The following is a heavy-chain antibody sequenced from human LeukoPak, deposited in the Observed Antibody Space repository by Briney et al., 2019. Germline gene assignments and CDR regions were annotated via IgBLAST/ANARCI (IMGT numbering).Heavy chain of an antibody. CDR3: ARSDGYGLVGI. D-gene: IGHD3-10*01. CDR1: GASISSGSNY. Sequence: SETLSLTCRVSGASISSGSNYWGWIRQPPGKTLEWTGSIYSSGSTYYNSSLKSRVIILIDTAKNHFSLNLSSVTAADTAVYYCARSDGYGLVGIWGQGTMVTVS. V-gene: IGHV4-39*07. CDR2: IYSSGST. J-gene: IGHJ3*02.